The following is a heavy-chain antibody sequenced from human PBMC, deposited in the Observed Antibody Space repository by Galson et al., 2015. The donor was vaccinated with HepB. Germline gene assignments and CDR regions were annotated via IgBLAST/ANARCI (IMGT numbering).Heavy chain of an antibody. CDR2: ISYDGSNK. V-gene: IGHV3-30-3*01. J-gene: IGHJ4*02. CDR1: GFTFSSYA. CDR3: ARGPTVAGIDY. D-gene: IGHD6-19*01. Sequence: SLRLSCAASGFTFSSYAMHWVRQAPGKGLEWVAVISYDGSNKYYADSVKGRFTISRDNSKNTLYLQMNSLRAEDTAVYYCARGPTVAGIDYWGRGTLVTVSS.